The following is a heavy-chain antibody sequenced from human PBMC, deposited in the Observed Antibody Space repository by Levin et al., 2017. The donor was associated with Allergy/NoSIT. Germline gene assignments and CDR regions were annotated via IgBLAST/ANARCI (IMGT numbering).Heavy chain of an antibody. CDR3: AKGGVQLAYSFDS. D-gene: IGHD6-13*01. J-gene: IGHJ4*02. V-gene: IGHV3-23*01. Sequence: GGSLRLSCAVSGFTFSSSAISWVRQAPGKGLEWVSSISTGSEFIFYADSVKGRFTISRDNSKDRLYLQMSSLRVEDTAVYYCAKGGVQLAYSFDSWGQGALVTVSS. CDR2: ISTGSEFI. CDR1: GFTFSSSA.